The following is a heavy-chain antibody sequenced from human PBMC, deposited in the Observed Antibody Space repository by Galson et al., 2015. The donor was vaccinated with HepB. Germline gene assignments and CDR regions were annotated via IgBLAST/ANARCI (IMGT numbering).Heavy chain of an antibody. CDR2: IDPSDSYT. CDR1: GYSFTSYW. J-gene: IGHJ4*02. Sequence: QSGAEVKKPGESLRISCKGSGYSFTSYWITWVRQTPGQGLEWMGRIDPSDSYTNYSPSFRGHVTISVDKSISTVYLQWGSLKASDSAMFYCATGSNAWLDYWGQGTLVTVSS. V-gene: IGHV5-10-1*01. CDR3: ATGSNAWLDY. D-gene: IGHD2-2*01.